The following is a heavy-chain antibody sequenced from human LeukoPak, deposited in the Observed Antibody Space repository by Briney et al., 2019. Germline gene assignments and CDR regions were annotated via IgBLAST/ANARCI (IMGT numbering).Heavy chain of an antibody. CDR1: GGSIRSSYYY. CDR3: ARVLWFGELYP. V-gene: IGHV4-39*01. Sequence: PSETLSLTCTVSGGSIRSSYYYWGWIRQPPGKGLEWIGSIYDSGSTYYNPSLKSRVTISVDTSKNQFSLKLSSVTAADTAVYYCARVLWFGELYPWGQGTLVTVSS. D-gene: IGHD3-10*01. CDR2: IYDSGST. J-gene: IGHJ4*02.